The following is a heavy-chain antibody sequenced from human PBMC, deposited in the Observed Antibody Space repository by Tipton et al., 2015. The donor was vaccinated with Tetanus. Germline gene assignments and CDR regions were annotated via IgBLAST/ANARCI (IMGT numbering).Heavy chain of an antibody. Sequence: LRLSCTVSGGSVNSGSYYWSWIRQPPGKGLEWIGYISYRGSTNYNPSLKSRVTISVDTSRNQFSLRLRSVTAADTAVYYCAREVEAAGYDYWGQGTLVTVSS. CDR2: ISYRGST. J-gene: IGHJ4*02. V-gene: IGHV4-61*01. D-gene: IGHD6-13*01. CDR1: GGSVNSGSYY. CDR3: AREVEAAGYDY.